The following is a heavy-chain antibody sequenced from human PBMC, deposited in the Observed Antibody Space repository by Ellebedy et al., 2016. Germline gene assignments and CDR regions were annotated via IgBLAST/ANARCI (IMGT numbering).Heavy chain of an antibody. CDR1: GFLFSGYW. CDR3: ARDLRWYGGNSDY. V-gene: IGHV3-7*01. D-gene: IGHD4-23*01. J-gene: IGHJ4*02. Sequence: GGSLRLSCAGSGFLFSGYWMSWVRQAPGKGLEWVANIKQDGSQIYYVDSVKGRFTISRDNAKNSLYLQMNSLRAEDTAVYYCARDLRWYGGNSDYWGQGTLVTVSS. CDR2: IKQDGSQI.